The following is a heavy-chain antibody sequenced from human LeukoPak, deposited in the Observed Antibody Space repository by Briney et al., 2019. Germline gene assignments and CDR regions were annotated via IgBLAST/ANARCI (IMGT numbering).Heavy chain of an antibody. J-gene: IGHJ4*02. Sequence: RGGSLRLSCAASGFAFSSNWMHWVRQTPGKGLVWVSRISSGGSGTSYADSVEGRFTISRDNAKNTLYLQMNSLRAEDTAVYYCATSLGPLTEYWGQGTLVTVSS. CDR1: GFAFSSNW. CDR3: ATSLGPLTEY. D-gene: IGHD7-27*01. CDR2: ISSGGSGT. V-gene: IGHV3-74*01.